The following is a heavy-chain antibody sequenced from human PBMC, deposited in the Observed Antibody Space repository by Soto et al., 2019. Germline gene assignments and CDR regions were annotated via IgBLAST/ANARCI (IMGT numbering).Heavy chain of an antibody. J-gene: IGHJ4*02. D-gene: IGHD2-15*01. V-gene: IGHV4-30-2*01. CDR2: IYHSGST. CDR3: ARARGVAATRAFDY. Sequence: QLQLQESGSGLVKPSQTLSLTCAVSGGSISSGGYSWSWIRQPPGKGLEWIGYIYHSGSTYYNPSLTRRVTISVDRSKNQFSLKLSSVTAADTAVYYCARARGVAATRAFDYWGQGTLVTVSS. CDR1: GGSISSGGYS.